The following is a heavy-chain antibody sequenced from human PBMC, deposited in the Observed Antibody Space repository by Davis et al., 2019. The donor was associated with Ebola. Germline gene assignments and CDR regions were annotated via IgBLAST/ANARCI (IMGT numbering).Heavy chain of an antibody. Sequence: GRFTISRDNAKNSLYLQMNSLRAEDTAVYYCARRGITMVRGVMDYYYYYGMDVWGQGTTVTVSS. D-gene: IGHD3-10*01. V-gene: IGHV3-11*03. CDR3: ARRGITMVRGVMDYYYYYGMDV. J-gene: IGHJ6*02.